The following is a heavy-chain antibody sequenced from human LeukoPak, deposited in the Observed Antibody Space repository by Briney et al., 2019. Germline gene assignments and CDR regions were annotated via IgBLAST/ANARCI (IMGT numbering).Heavy chain of an antibody. J-gene: IGHJ4*02. CDR1: GFIFSSHA. Sequence: GRSLRLSCEASGFIFSSHAMHWVRPAPGKGLEWVTGLWYDGSNKYYAESVKGRFTISRDNSKYTLHLLMNNLRVDDTAVYYCVKDHGGDGYSPFDYWGQGTQVTVSA. V-gene: IGHV3-33*06. CDR3: VKDHGGDGYSPFDY. D-gene: IGHD5-24*01. CDR2: LWYDGSNK.